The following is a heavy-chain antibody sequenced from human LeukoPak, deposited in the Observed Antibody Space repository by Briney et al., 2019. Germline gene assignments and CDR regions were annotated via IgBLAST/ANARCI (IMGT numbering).Heavy chain of an antibody. D-gene: IGHD2-15*01. V-gene: IGHV4-59*08. Sequence: SETLSLTCTASGGSISSYYWSWIRQPPGKGLEWIGYIYYSGSTNYNPSLKSRVTISVDTSKNQFSLKLSSVTAADTAVYYCARQIWRPYNWFDPWGQGTLVTVSS. J-gene: IGHJ5*02. CDR2: IYYSGST. CDR3: ARQIWRPYNWFDP. CDR1: GGSISSYY.